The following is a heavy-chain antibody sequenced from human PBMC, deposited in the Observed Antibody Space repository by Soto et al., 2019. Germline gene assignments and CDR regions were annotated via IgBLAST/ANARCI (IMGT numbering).Heavy chain of an antibody. CDR3: ARGSSTNWLDP. J-gene: IGHJ5*02. Sequence: QVQMQESGPGLVKPSGTLSLTCAVSGGSLSSSNWWSWVRQPPGKGLEWIGEVYHSGSTNYNPSLKSRVTILVDKSKNQFSLKLSSVTAADTAVYYCARGSSTNWLDPWGQGTLVTVSS. V-gene: IGHV4-4*02. CDR1: GGSLSSSNW. D-gene: IGHD1-1*01. CDR2: VYHSGST.